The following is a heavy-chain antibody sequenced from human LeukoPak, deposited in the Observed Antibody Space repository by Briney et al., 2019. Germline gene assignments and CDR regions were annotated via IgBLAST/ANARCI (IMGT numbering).Heavy chain of an antibody. J-gene: IGHJ1*01. CDR3: ARASDSSGYYEYFQH. V-gene: IGHV4-38-2*02. CDR2: IYHSGST. CDR1: GYSISSGYY. Sequence: RSSETLSLTCTVSGYSISSGYYWGWIRQPPGKGLEWIGSIYHSGSTYYNPSLKSRVTISVDTSKNQFSLKLSSVTAADTAVYYCARASDSSGYYEYFQHWGQGTLVTVSS. D-gene: IGHD3-22*01.